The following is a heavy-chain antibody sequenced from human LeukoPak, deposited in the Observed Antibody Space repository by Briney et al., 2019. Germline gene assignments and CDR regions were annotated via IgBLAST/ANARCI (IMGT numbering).Heavy chain of an antibody. CDR3: TTGPYDYGSGTYYH. D-gene: IGHD3-10*01. CDR1: GFTFSNAW. V-gene: IGHV3-15*01. J-gene: IGHJ4*02. Sequence: GGSLRLSCAASGFTFSNAWMSWVRQAPGKGLEWVGRIKSKTDGGTTDYAAPMKGRFTISRDDSKNTLYVQMNSLKTEDTAVYYCTTGPYDYGSGTYYHWGQGTLVTVSS. CDR2: IKSKTDGGTT.